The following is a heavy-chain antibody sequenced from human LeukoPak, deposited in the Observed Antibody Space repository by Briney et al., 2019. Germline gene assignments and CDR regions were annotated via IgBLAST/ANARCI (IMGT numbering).Heavy chain of an antibody. J-gene: IGHJ6*02. CDR1: GGSFSGYY. CDR2: INHSGST. Sequence: PSETLSLTCAVYGGSFSGYYWSWIRQPPGKGLEWIGEINHSGSTNYNPSLKSRVTISLDRSKNQFSLKLSSVTAADTAVYYCTRAAYAMDVWGQGTTVTVSS. V-gene: IGHV4-34*01. CDR3: TRAAYAMDV.